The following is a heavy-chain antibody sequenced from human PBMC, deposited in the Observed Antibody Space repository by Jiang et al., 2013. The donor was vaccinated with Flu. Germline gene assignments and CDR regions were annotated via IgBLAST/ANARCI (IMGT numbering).Heavy chain of an antibody. V-gene: IGHV4-61*02. CDR1: GGPTQQWYLL. CDR2: LYHGST. Sequence: SGGPTQQWYLLLDLDPAARPGRGLEWIGRYLYHGSTNYNPSLKSRVTISIDTSKNQFSLKLSSVTAADTAVYYCATDNGGGIAATGEFDPWGQGTLVTVSS. CDR3: ATDNGGGIAATGEFDP. D-gene: IGHD6-13*01. J-gene: IGHJ5*02.